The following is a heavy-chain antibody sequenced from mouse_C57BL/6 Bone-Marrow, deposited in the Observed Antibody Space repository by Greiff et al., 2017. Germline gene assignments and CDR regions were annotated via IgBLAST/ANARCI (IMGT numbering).Heavy chain of an antibody. CDR3: ARWGITTMDY. J-gene: IGHJ4*01. V-gene: IGHV1-12*01. Sequence: LQESGAELVRPGASVKMSCKASGYTFTSYNMPWVKQTPRQGLEWIGAIYPGNGDTSYNQKFKGKATLTVDKSSSTAYMQLSSLTSEDSAVYFCARWGITTMDYWGQGTSVTVSS. D-gene: IGHD1-1*01. CDR1: GYTFTSYN. CDR2: IYPGNGDT.